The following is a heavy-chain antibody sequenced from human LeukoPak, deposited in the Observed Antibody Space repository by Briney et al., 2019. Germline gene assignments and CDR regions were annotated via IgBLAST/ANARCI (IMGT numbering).Heavy chain of an antibody. V-gene: IGHV5-51*01. D-gene: IGHD1-26*01. Sequence: GESLKISCKGSGYSFTNYWIGWVRQMPGKGLGWMGIIYPGDSDTRYSPSFEGQVIISADKSISPAYLQWSRLKASATAIYFCAKSGSLHTFDFWGEGTMLSVPS. CDR1: GYSFTNYW. CDR3: AKSGSLHTFDF. J-gene: IGHJ3*01. CDR2: IYPGDSDT.